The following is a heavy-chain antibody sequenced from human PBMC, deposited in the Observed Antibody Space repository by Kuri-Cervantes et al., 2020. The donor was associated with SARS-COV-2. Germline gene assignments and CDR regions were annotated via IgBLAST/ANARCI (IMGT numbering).Heavy chain of an antibody. J-gene: IGHJ4*02. D-gene: IGHD2-2*01. CDR1: GFSLSNGRRG. V-gene: IGHV2-26*01. CDR3: ARTPCSSTSCAPPFDY. Sequence: SGPTLVKPTETLTLTCTVSGFSLSNGRRGVSWIRQSPGKALEWLAHIFSNGEKSYSTSLKSRLTISKDTSKSQVVLTMTNMDPVDTATYYCARTPCSSTSCAPPFDYWGQGTLVTVSS. CDR2: IFSNGEK.